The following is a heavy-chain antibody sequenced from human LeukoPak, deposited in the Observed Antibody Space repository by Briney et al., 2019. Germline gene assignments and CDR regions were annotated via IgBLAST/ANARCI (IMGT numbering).Heavy chain of an antibody. J-gene: IGHJ6*03. D-gene: IGHD6-6*01. Sequence: SETLSLTCTVSGVSISSNSYYWDWIRQPPGKGLEWIGSIYYFGGTYYHPSLKSRVTISVDTSKNQFSLKLSSVTAADTAVYYCAREGSSSSRRSYYYYMDVWGKGTTVTVSS. V-gene: IGHV4-39*07. CDR3: AREGSSSSRRSYYYYMDV. CDR1: GVSISSNSYY. CDR2: IYYFGGT.